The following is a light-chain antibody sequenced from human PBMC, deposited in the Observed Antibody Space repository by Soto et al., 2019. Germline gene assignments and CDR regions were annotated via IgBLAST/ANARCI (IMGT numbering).Light chain of an antibody. J-gene: IGLJ1*01. CDR2: ENN. CDR3: QSYDSSLSGYV. CDR1: SSNIGAGYE. Sequence: QSVLTQPPSVSEAPGQRVTISCTGSSSNIGAGYEAHWYQQVPGTAPKRLIYENNNRPSGVPDRFSGYKSVTSASLAITGLQDEDEAEYYCQSYDSSLSGYVFGTGTKLTVL. V-gene: IGLV1-40*01.